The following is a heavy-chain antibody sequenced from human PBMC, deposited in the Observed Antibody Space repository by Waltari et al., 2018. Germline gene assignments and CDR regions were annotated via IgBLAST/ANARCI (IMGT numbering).Heavy chain of an antibody. D-gene: IGHD1-7*01. CDR2: INHSGST. V-gene: IGHV4-34*01. CDR1: GGSFSGYY. J-gene: IGHJ6*02. CDR3: ARGFLVRNYGLYYYYGMDV. Sequence: QVQLQQWGAGLLKPSETLSLTCAVYGGSFSGYYWSWLRQPPGKGLEWIGEINHSGSTNYNPSLKSRVIISVDTSKNQFSLKLSSVTAADTAVYYCARGFLVRNYGLYYYYGMDVWGQGTTVTVSS.